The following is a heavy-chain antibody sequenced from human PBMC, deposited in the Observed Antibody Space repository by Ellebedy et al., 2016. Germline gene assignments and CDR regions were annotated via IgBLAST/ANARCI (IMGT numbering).Heavy chain of an antibody. CDR3: ARDVPYSSSSGFDP. CDR1: GGSISSGGYY. V-gene: IGHV4-31*03. D-gene: IGHD6-13*01. CDR2: IYYSGST. J-gene: IGHJ5*02. Sequence: SETLSLXXTVSGGSISSGGYYWSWIRQHPGKGLEWIGYIYYSGSTYYNPSLKSRVTISVDTSKNQFSLKLSSVTAADTAVYYCARDVPYSSSSGFDPWGQGTLVTVSS.